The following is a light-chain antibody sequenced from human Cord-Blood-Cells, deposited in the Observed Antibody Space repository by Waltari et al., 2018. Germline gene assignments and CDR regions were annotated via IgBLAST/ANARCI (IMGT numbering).Light chain of an antibody. CDR3: QQYDNLPLT. J-gene: IGKJ4*01. CDR2: DAS. Sequence: DIQMTQSPSSLSASVGARVTITCQASQDIRNYLNWYQQKPGKAPKLLIYDASNLETGVPSRFSGSGAGTDLTFTISSLQPEDIATYDCQQYDNLPLTFGGGTKVEIK. V-gene: IGKV1-33*01. CDR1: QDIRNY.